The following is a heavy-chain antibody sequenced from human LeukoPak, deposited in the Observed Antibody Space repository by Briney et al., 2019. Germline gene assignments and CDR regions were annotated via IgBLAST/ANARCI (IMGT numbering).Heavy chain of an antibody. Sequence: ASVTVSCKVSGYTLNELSIHWVRQAAGEGLEWMGGFDPEYGETVYAQKFQGRVTMAEDTSTDTAYMELSSLRSEDTAVYYCAPLDFWVPSTWGQGTLVTVSS. CDR3: APLDFWVPST. CDR1: GYTLNELS. CDR2: FDPEYGET. J-gene: IGHJ5*02. D-gene: IGHD3-3*01. V-gene: IGHV1-24*01.